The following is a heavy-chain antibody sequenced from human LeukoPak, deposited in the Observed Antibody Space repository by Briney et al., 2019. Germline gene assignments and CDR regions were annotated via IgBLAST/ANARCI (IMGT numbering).Heavy chain of an antibody. D-gene: IGHD5-18*01. Sequence: SETLSLTCTVSGGSISSYYWSWIRQPPGKGLEWIGYIYYSGSTNYNPSLKSRVTISVDTSKSQFSLKLSSVTAADTAVYYCARGGYSYGYDYFDYWGQGTLVTVSS. CDR3: ARGGYSYGYDYFDY. J-gene: IGHJ4*02. V-gene: IGHV4-59*08. CDR2: IYYSGST. CDR1: GGSISSYY.